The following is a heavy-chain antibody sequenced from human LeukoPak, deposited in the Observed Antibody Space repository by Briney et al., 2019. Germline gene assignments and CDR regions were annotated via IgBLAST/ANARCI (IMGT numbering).Heavy chain of an antibody. D-gene: IGHD3-22*01. CDR2: INWNGGST. V-gene: IGHV3-20*04. J-gene: IGHJ4*02. Sequence: GGSLRLSCAASGFTFDDYGMSWVRQAPGKGLEWVSGINWNGGSTGYADSVKGRFTISRDNAKNSLYLQMNSLRAEDTALYYCARDYGEYYYDSSGYYGGFDYWGQGTLVTVSS. CDR1: GFTFDDYG. CDR3: ARDYGEYYYDSSGYYGGFDY.